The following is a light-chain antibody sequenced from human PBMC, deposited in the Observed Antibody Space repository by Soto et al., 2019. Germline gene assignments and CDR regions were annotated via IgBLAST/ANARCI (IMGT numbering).Light chain of an antibody. CDR2: GAS. J-gene: IGKJ1*01. CDR1: QSVSSSY. Sequence: EIVLTQSPVTLSLSPWERATLSCRASQSVSSSYLAWYQQKPGQAPRLLILGASTRATGIPARFSGSGSGTEFTLSISSLQSEDFAVYYCQQYNDWPTFGQGTKVDIK. CDR3: QQYNDWPT. V-gene: IGKV3-15*01.